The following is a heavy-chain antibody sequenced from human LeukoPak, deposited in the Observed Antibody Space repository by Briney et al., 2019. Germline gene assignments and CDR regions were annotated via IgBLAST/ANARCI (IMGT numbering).Heavy chain of an antibody. CDR2: IIPIFGTA. CDR3: ARTNAGKDIVVVPAAYDY. V-gene: IGHV1-69*13. J-gene: IGHJ4*02. CDR1: GGTFSSYA. D-gene: IGHD2-2*01. Sequence: SVNVSCKSSGGTFSSYANSWVRQAPGQGLEWMGGIIPIFGTANYARKFQGSVTITADESTSTAYMELSSLRSEDTAVYYSARTNAGKDIVVVPAAYDYWGQGTLVTVSS.